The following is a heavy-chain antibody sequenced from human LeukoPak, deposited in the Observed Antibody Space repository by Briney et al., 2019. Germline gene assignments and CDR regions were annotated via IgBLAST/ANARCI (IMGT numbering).Heavy chain of an antibody. J-gene: IGHJ4*01. D-gene: IGHD5-24*01. V-gene: IGHV3-13*04. CDR3: ARAPVRDAYSLWRGRSGNLDY. Sequence: GGSLRLSCAASGFTFSSYDMHWVRQVSGKGLEWVSAIGTLGDTFYPGSVKGRFTISRENAKSSLYLQMNSLRAGDTAVYYCARAPVRDAYSLWRGRSGNLDYWGQEPWSPSPQ. CDR1: GFTFSSYD. CDR2: IGTLGDT.